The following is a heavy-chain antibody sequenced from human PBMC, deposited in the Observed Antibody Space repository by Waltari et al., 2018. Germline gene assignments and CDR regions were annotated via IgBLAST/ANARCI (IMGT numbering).Heavy chain of an antibody. CDR3: ARIKESGRSRMGPFDY. V-gene: IGHV1-69*01. D-gene: IGHD1-26*01. J-gene: IGHJ4*02. Sequence: QVQLVPSGAEVKKPGSSVNVSCKDSGATFNTTALPWVRQAPGKGLELMGGIIPVFGTANYAQNFRGRVTITADESTSTVYMEVRSLTSEDTAVYYCARIKESGRSRMGPFDYWGQGTLVTVSS. CDR2: IIPVFGTA. CDR1: GATFNTTA.